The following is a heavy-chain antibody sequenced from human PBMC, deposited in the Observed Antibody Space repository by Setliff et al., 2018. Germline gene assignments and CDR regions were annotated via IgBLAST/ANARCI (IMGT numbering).Heavy chain of an antibody. D-gene: IGHD3-10*01. CDR2: IYQNGIT. J-gene: IGHJ5*02. V-gene: IGHV4-30-2*06. Sequence: PSETLSLTCSVSGASISSDGYCWSWIRQYPGKGLEWIGTIYQNGITYYNPSVKSRVTISVDKSKNQFSLSLRSVTAADTAVYYCATDGPVLNGDYISWGQGTLVTVSS. CDR3: ATDGPVLNGDYIS. CDR1: GASISSDGYC.